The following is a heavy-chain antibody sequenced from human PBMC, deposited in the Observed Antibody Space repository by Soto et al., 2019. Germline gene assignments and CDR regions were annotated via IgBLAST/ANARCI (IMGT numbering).Heavy chain of an antibody. CDR1: GFPFSIYS. Sequence: EVQLVESGGGLVQPGGSLRLTCVASGFPFSIYSMNWVRQAPGKGLEWSSYITSDTNTIKYADSVKGRFTISRDNAKNLVYLQMNSLRDEDTATYFCARSVEGHFDYWGQGTVVTVSS. CDR2: ITSDTNTI. V-gene: IGHV3-48*02. J-gene: IGHJ4*02. D-gene: IGHD6-19*01. CDR3: ARSVEGHFDY.